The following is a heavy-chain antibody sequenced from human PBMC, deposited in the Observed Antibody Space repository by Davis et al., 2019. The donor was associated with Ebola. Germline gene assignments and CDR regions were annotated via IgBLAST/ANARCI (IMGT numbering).Heavy chain of an antibody. CDR2: IYYSGST. V-gene: IGHV4-59*12. Sequence: SETLSLTCTVSGGSISSYYWSWIRQPPGNGLEWIGYIYYSGSTNYNPSLKSRVTISVDTSKNQFSLKLSSVTAADTAVYYCARGNLHFANYFSYWGQGTLVTVSS. CDR1: GGSISSYY. D-gene: IGHD1-7*01. J-gene: IGHJ4*02. CDR3: ARGNLHFANYFSY.